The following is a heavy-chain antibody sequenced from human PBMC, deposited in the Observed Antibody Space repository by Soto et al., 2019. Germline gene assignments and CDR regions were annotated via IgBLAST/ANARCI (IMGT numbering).Heavy chain of an antibody. Sequence: EASVKVSCKAPGGTFSSYTIGWVRQAPGQGLEWMGRIIPILGIANYAQKFQGRVTITADKSTSTAYMELSSLRSEDTAVYYCARDKGSLQAYSSWGQGTLVTVSS. CDR1: GGTFSSYT. CDR2: IIPILGIA. V-gene: IGHV1-69*04. D-gene: IGHD6-13*01. J-gene: IGHJ4*02. CDR3: ARDKGSLQAYSS.